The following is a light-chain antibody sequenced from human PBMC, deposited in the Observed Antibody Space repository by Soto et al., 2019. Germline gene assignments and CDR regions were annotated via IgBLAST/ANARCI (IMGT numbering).Light chain of an antibody. CDR1: QSVSSSY. Sequence: EIVLTQSPGTLSLSPGERATLSCRAGQSVSSSYLAWYQQKPGQAPRLLIYGGSSRATGIPDRFSGSGSGTDFTLTISRLEPEDFAVYYCQQYGSSPMYTFGQGTKLEIK. J-gene: IGKJ2*01. CDR2: GGS. CDR3: QQYGSSPMYT. V-gene: IGKV3-20*01.